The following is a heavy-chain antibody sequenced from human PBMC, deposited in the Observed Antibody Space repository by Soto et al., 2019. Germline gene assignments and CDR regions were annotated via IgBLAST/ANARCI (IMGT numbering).Heavy chain of an antibody. Sequence: ASVKVSCKASGYTFTSYAMHWVRQAPGQRLEWMGWINAGNGNTKYSQKFQGRVTITRDTSASTAYMELSSLRSEDTAVYYCASAEPGYSSSWYAFDIWGQGTMVTVSS. CDR1: GYTFTSYA. D-gene: IGHD6-13*01. V-gene: IGHV1-3*01. CDR3: ASAEPGYSSSWYAFDI. CDR2: INAGNGNT. J-gene: IGHJ3*02.